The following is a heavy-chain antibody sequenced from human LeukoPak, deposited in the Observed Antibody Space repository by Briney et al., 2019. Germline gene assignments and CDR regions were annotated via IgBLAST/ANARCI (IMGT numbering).Heavy chain of an antibody. CDR1: GFLFSDYA. CDR2: IAYDGTTK. V-gene: IGHV3-30*18. D-gene: IGHD5-12*01. CDR3: AKGPLSGYEDY. Sequence: PGGSLRLSCAASGFLFSDYAMHWVRQGPGKGLEWVALIAYDGTTKFYAESVKGRFTISRDNSNNTLSLQMISLRSEDTGVYYCAKGPLSGYEDYWGQGTLVTVSS. J-gene: IGHJ4*02.